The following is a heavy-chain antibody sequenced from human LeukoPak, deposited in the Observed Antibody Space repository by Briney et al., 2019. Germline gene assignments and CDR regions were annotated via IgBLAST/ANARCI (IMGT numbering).Heavy chain of an antibody. Sequence: GGSLRLSCAASGFTFSSYGMHWVRQAPGKGLEWVANIKQDGSEKYYVDSVKGRFTISRDNAKNSLYLQMNSLRAEDTAVYYCARGNRGARPHFDYWGQGTLVTVSS. J-gene: IGHJ4*02. CDR2: IKQDGSEK. D-gene: IGHD1-26*01. V-gene: IGHV3-7*01. CDR3: ARGNRGARPHFDY. CDR1: GFTFSSYG.